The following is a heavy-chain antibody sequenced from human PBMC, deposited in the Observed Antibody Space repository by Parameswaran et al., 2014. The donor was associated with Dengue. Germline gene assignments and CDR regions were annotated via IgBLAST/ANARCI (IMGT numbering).Heavy chain of an antibody. D-gene: IGHD2-2*01. J-gene: IGHJ6*02. CDR2: ISSSSSTI. V-gene: IGHV3-48*02. Sequence: QAGGSLRLSCAASGFTFSSYSMNWVRQAPGKGLEWVSYISSSSSTIYYADSVKGRFTISRDNAKNSLYLQMNSLRDEDTAVYYCASTLPDIVVVPALVYYYYGMDVWGQGTTVTVSS. CDR3: ASTLPDIVVVPALVYYYYGMDV. CDR1: GFTFSSYS.